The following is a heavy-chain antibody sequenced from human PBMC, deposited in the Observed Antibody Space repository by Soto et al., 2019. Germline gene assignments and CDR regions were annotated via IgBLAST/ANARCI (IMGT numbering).Heavy chain of an antibody. CDR3: AKDPYYDILTGYPTYWYFDL. J-gene: IGHJ2*01. Sequence: EVQLLESGGGLVQPGGSLRLSCAASGFTFSSYAMSWVRQAPGKGLEWVSAISGSGGSTYYADSVKGRFTISRDNSKNTLYRQMNSLRAEDTAVYYCAKDPYYDILTGYPTYWYFDLWGRGTLVTVSS. CDR2: ISGSGGST. D-gene: IGHD3-9*01. CDR1: GFTFSSYA. V-gene: IGHV3-23*01.